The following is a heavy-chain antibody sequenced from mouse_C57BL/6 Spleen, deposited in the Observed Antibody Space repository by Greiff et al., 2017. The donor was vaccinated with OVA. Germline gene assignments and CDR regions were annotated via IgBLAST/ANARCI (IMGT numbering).Heavy chain of an antibody. D-gene: IGHD1-1*01. CDR3: AKRAGSSRYYARDY. J-gene: IGHJ4*01. CDR2: IWGDGST. V-gene: IGHV2-3*01. CDR1: GFSLTSYG. Sequence: VMLVESGPGLVAPSQSLSITCTVSGFSLTSYGVSWVRQPPGKGLEWLGVIWGDGSTNYHSALISRLSISKDNSKSQDVLKRNSLQTEDTATYYCAKRAGSSRYYARDYWGQGTSVTVSS.